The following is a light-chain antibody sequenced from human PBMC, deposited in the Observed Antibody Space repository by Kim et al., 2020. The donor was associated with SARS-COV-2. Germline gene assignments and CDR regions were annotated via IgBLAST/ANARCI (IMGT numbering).Light chain of an antibody. Sequence: QRVTISCAGSSSNNGAGYDVHWYQQLPRRAPKLLIYGNNNRPSGVPDRFSGSMSGASASLAITGLQAEDEADYYCQSYDSGLSGYVFGTGTKVTVL. CDR3: QSYDSGLSGYV. J-gene: IGLJ1*01. V-gene: IGLV1-40*03. CDR1: SSNNGAGYD. CDR2: GNN.